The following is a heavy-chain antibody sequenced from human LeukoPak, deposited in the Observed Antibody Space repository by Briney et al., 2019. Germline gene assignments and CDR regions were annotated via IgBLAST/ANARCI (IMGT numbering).Heavy chain of an antibody. CDR2: IYHSGST. CDR1: GYSISSGYY. V-gene: IGHV4-38-2*02. J-gene: IGHJ3*02. CDR3: ARTTLYYYGSGSYGDAFDI. Sequence: SETLSLTCTVSGYSISSGYYWGWIRQPPGKGLEWIGSIYHSGSTYYNPSLKSRVTISVDTSKNQFSLKLSSVTAADTAVYYCARTTLYYYGSGSYGDAFDIWGQGTMVTVSS. D-gene: IGHD3-10*01.